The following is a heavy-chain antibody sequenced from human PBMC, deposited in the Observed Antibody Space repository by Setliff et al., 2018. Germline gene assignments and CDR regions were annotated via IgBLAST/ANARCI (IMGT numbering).Heavy chain of an antibody. V-gene: IGHV3-NL1*01. CDR1: GFVFGTYG. Sequence: PGESLKISCAASGFVFGTYGMHWVRQAPGKGLDWVSVTYSSGATNYADSVKGRFIISRDDSRNTLYLQMNSLRPEDTAVYYCAKDFLEVVIALHGMDVWGQGTTVTVSS. J-gene: IGHJ6*02. CDR3: AKDFLEVVIALHGMDV. D-gene: IGHD2-21*01. CDR2: TYSSGAT.